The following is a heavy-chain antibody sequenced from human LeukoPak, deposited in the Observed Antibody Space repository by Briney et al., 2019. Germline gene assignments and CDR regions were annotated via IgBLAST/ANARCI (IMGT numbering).Heavy chain of an antibody. CDR1: GFTFDDYA. Sequence: GGSLRLSCAASGFTFDDYAMHWVRQAPGKGLEWVSGISWNSGSIGYADSVKGRLTISRDNAKNSLYLQMNSLRAEDTALYYCAKGTGYSSSWLFDYWGQGTLVTVSS. D-gene: IGHD6-13*01. J-gene: IGHJ4*02. V-gene: IGHV3-9*01. CDR2: ISWNSGSI. CDR3: AKGTGYSSSWLFDY.